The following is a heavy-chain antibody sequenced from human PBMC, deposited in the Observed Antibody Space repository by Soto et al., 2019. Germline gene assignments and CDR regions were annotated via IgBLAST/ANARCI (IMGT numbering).Heavy chain of an antibody. CDR3: ARDSPNPPYQLPQNYYYYYGMDV. Sequence: QVQLVESGGGVVQPGRSLRLSCAASGFTFSSYAMHWVRQAPGKGLEWVAVISYDGSNKYYADSVKGRFTISRDNSKNTLYLQMNSLRAEDTAVYYCARDSPNPPYQLPQNYYYYYGMDVWGQGTTVTVSS. J-gene: IGHJ6*02. V-gene: IGHV3-30-3*01. CDR1: GFTFSSYA. D-gene: IGHD2-2*01. CDR2: ISYDGSNK.